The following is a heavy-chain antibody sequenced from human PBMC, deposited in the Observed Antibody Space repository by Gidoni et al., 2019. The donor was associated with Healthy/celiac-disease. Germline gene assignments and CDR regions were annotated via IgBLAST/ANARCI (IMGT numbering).Heavy chain of an antibody. D-gene: IGHD3-16*01. J-gene: IGHJ4*02. CDR2: MSSSSRTI. Sequence: EVQLLESGGGLVQPGGSLRLSCAASGFTFSSYSMNWVRQAPGKGLEWVSYMSSSSRTIYYSDSVKGRFTISRDNAKNSLYLQMNSLRAEDTAVYYCARSDVGWGQGTLVTVSS. CDR1: GFTFSSYS. CDR3: ARSDVG. V-gene: IGHV3-48*01.